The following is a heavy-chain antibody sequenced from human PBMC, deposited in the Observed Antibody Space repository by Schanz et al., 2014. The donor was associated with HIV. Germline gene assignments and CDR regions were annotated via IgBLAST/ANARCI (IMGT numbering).Heavy chain of an antibody. CDR1: GYTFTSYD. CDR2: MNPNSGNT. J-gene: IGHJ4*02. D-gene: IGHD2-8*01. V-gene: IGHV1-8*01. Sequence: QVQLVQSGAEVKKPGASVKVSCKASGYTFTSYDVNWVRQATGQGLEWMGWMNPNSGNTGYAQKFQGGVSMTRNTSINTAYMELSSLTSEDTAVYYCARGARDCTNGVCGGYYFDYWGQGTLVTVSS. CDR3: ARGARDCTNGVCGGYYFDY.